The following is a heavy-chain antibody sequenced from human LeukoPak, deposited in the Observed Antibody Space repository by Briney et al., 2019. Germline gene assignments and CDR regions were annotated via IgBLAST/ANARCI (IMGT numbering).Heavy chain of an antibody. D-gene: IGHD2-15*01. CDR2: IKQDGSER. V-gene: IGHV3-7*01. J-gene: IGHJ4*02. CDR1: GFTISGYW. Sequence: GGSLRLSCAPSGFTISGYWMTWVRQAPGKGLEWVANIKQDGSERYYVESVKGRFTVSRDNAKNSLYLQMNTLSAEDAAVYYCARVGQGKPASGGPGIDCWGQGTLVTVSS. CDR3: ARVGQGKPASGGPGIDC.